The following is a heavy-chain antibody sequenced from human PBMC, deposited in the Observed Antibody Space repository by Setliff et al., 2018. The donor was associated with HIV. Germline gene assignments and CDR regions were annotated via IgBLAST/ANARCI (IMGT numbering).Heavy chain of an antibody. CDR3: ARVFVDTAVLRVLEYYFDS. V-gene: IGHV4-39*07. J-gene: IGHJ4*02. D-gene: IGHD5-18*01. CDR2: MYYSGST. Sequence: PSETLSPTCTVSGGSISRSSYYWGWVRQPPGKGLEWIGSMYYSGSTYYTPSLKSRITISLDTSKNQFSLRMRSVTAADTAVYYCARVFVDTAVLRVLEYYFDSWGRGTLVTVSS. CDR1: GGSISRSSYY.